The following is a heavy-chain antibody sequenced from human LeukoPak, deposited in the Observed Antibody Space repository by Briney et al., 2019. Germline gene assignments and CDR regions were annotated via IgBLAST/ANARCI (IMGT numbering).Heavy chain of an antibody. D-gene: IGHD6-19*01. CDR3: AKDLSLRAVAGQVD. V-gene: IGHV3-21*04. J-gene: IGHJ4*02. CDR2: ISSSSSYI. CDR1: GFTFSSYS. Sequence: PGGSLRLSCAASGFTFSSYSMNWVRQAPGKGLEWVSSISSSSSYIYYADSVKGRFTISRDNSKNTLYLQMTSLRAEDTAIYYCAKDLSLRAVAGQVDWGQGTLVTVSS.